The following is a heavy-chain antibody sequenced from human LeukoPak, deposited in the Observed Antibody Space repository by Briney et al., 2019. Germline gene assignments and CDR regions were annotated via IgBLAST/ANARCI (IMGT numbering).Heavy chain of an antibody. D-gene: IGHD1-26*01. CDR1: GFTFTTYG. V-gene: IGHV3-23*01. CDR2: LIPSGAST. Sequence: PGGSLRLSCAASGFTFTTYGMNWVRQAPGKGLEWVSGLIPSGASTYYADSVKGRFTISRDNSKNTLYLLMNSLRAEDTAVYYCANDLRWGSFDIRGRGTLVTVSS. J-gene: IGHJ3*02. CDR3: ANDLRWGSFDI.